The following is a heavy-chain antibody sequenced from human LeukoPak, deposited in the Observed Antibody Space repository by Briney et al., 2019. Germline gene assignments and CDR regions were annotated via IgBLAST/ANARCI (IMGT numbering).Heavy chain of an antibody. CDR1: GYSFTSYW. CDR2: IYPGDSDT. V-gene: IGHV5-51*01. J-gene: IGHJ4*02. D-gene: IGHD1-7*01. Sequence: GESLKISCQGSGYSFTSYWIGWVRQMPGKGLEWMGIIYPGDSDTRYSPSFQGQVTISADKSISTAYLQWSSLKASDTAMYYCARHPAGTTFLNGYYFDYWGQGTLVTVSS. CDR3: ARHPAGTTFLNGYYFDY.